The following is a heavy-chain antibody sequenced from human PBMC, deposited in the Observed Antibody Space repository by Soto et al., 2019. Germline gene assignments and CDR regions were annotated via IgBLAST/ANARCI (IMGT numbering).Heavy chain of an antibody. CDR3: ARHGYNYGGGYFDY. D-gene: IGHD5-18*01. Sequence: EVQLVESGGGLVQPGGSLRLSCAASRVTVSSNYMSWVRQAPGKGLEWVSVIYSGGSTYYADSVKGIFTISRDNSKNTLYLQMNSLRAEDTAVYYCARHGYNYGGGYFDYWGQGTLVTVSS. V-gene: IGHV3-66*04. CDR2: IYSGGST. CDR1: RVTVSSNY. J-gene: IGHJ4*02.